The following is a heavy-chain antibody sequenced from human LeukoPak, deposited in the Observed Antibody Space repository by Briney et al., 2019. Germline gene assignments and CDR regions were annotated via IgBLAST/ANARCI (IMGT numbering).Heavy chain of an antibody. CDR3: AKDRPIYCSSTSCYVGGFDY. D-gene: IGHD2-2*01. CDR1: GFTFDDYA. J-gene: IGHJ4*02. Sequence: PGGSLRLSCAASGFTFDDYAMHWVRQAPGKGLEWVSGISWNSGSIGNADSVKGRFTISRDNAKNSLYLQMNSLRAEDTALYYCAKDRPIYCSSTSCYVGGFDYWGQGTLVTVSS. V-gene: IGHV3-9*01. CDR2: ISWNSGSI.